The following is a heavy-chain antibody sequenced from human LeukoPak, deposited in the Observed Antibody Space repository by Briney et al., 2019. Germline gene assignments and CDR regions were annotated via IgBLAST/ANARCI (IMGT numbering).Heavy chain of an antibody. CDR1: GYTFTGYY. CDR2: INPNSGGT. D-gene: IGHD6-13*01. V-gene: IGHV1-2*02. J-gene: IGHJ3*02. CDR3: AREYTPYSSSDAFDI. Sequence: ASVKVSCKASGYTFTGYYMHWVRQAPGQGLEWMGWINPNSGGTNYAQKFQGRVTMTRDTSISTAYMELSRLRSDDTAVYYCAREYTPYSSSDAFDIWGQGTMVTVSS.